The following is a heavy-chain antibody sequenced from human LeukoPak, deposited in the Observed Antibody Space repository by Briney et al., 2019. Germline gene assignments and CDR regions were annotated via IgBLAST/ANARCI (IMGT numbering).Heavy chain of an antibody. D-gene: IGHD4-11*01. V-gene: IGHV4-34*01. CDR2: IKHGGDT. Sequence: PSETLSLTCAVYGGSFSGHQWSWIRQSPGKGLEWIGDIKHGGDTNYNPSLMGRVTISLDASKNQFSLMLTSVTVADTAVYYCARGPHYYGNYIRWFPDAFHIWGRGTAVSVSS. J-gene: IGHJ3*02. CDR3: ARGPHYYGNYIRWFPDAFHI. CDR1: GGSFSGHQ.